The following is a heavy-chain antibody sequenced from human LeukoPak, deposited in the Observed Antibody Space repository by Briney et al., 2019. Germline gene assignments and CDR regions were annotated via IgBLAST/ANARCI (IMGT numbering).Heavy chain of an antibody. CDR3: AHKNGRGGGFDI. Sequence: SGPTLVKPTQTLTLTCTFSGFSLSTSGVGVGWIRQPPGKALEWLALIYWDDDKRYSPSLKSGLTITKDTSKNQVVLTMTNTDPVDTATYYCAHKNGRGGGFDIWGQGTMVTVSS. J-gene: IGHJ3*02. D-gene: IGHD1-1*01. CDR2: IYWDDDK. CDR1: GFSLSTSGVG. V-gene: IGHV2-5*02.